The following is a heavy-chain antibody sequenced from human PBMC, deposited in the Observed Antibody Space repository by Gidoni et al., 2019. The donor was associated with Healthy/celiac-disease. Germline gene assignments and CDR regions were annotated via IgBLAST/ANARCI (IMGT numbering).Heavy chain of an antibody. D-gene: IGHD4-17*01. CDR2: IRSKANSYAT. Sequence: EVQLVESGGGLVQPGGSLKLSCAASGFTFSGSAMHWVRQASGKGLEWVGRIRSKANSYATTYAASVKGRFTISRDDSKNTAYLQMNSLKIEDTAVYYCTTATTVTTIGYWGQGTLVTVSS. V-gene: IGHV3-73*02. CDR3: TTATTVTTIGY. CDR1: GFTFSGSA. J-gene: IGHJ4*02.